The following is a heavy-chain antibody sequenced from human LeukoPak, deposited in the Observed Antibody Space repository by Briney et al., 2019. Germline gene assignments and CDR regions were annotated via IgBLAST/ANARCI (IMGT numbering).Heavy chain of an antibody. CDR1: GGSFSGYY. J-gene: IGHJ5*02. V-gene: IGHV4-34*01. Sequence: SETLSLTCAVYGGSFSGYYWSWIRQPPGKGLEWIGEINHSGSTNYNPSLKSRVTISVDTSKNQFSLKLSSVTAADTAVYYCARGARNYYGSGSRYNWFDPWGQGTLVTVSS. D-gene: IGHD3-10*01. CDR3: ARGARNYYGSGSRYNWFDP. CDR2: INHSGST.